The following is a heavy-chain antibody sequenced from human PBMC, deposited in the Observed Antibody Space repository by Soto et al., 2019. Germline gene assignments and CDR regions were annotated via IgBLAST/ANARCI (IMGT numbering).Heavy chain of an antibody. CDR1: GFTFDDYA. CDR2: ISWNSGSI. D-gene: IGHD2-15*01. V-gene: IGHV3-9*01. Sequence: EVQLVESGGGLVQPGRSLRLSCAASGFTFDDYAMHWVRQAPGKGLEWVSGISWNSGSIGYADSVKGRFTISRDNAKNSLYLQMNSLRAEDTSLYYCAKEGVVATGGDYYYYYMDVWVKGTTVTVSS. CDR3: AKEGVVATGGDYYYYYMDV. J-gene: IGHJ6*03.